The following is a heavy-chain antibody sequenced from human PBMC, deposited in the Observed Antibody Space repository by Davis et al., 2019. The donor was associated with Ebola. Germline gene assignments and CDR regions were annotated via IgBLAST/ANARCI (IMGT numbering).Heavy chain of an antibody. Sequence: MPSETLSLTCTVSGGSISKSGYQWSWIRQHPGKGLEWIGNIYYSGSTYYNPSLESRVTISADTSKNHFYLKVTSVTAADTAMYYCASWVHTNGAPEYWGQGTLVTVSS. J-gene: IGHJ4*02. V-gene: IGHV4-31*03. CDR2: IYYSGST. CDR3: ASWVHTNGAPEY. D-gene: IGHD2-8*01. CDR1: GGSISKSGYQ.